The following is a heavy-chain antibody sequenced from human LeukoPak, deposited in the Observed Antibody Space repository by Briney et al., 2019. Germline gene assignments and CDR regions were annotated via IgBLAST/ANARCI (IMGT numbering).Heavy chain of an antibody. J-gene: IGHJ4*02. CDR3: ARCTNGTRGLFDY. Sequence: SVKVSCKASGFTFTGYYMHWVRQAPGQGLEWMGRINPNSGGTNYAQKFQGRVTMTRDTSISTAYMELSRLRSDDTAVYYCARCTNGTRGLFDYWGQGTLVTVSS. V-gene: IGHV1-2*06. CDR2: INPNSGGT. CDR1: GFTFTGYY. D-gene: IGHD2-8*01.